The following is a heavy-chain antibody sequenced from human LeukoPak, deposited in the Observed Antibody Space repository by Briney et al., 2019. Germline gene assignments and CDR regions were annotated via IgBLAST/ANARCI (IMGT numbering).Heavy chain of an antibody. CDR1: GFTFSSYG. D-gene: IGHD1-14*01. V-gene: IGHV3-23*01. Sequence: GGTLRLSCAASGFTFSSYGMSWVRQAPGKGLEWVSTISNSDGSTYYADSVKGRFTISRDNSENTLYLQMNSLRAEDTAVYYCAKATGYLLWGQGTLVTVSS. J-gene: IGHJ4*02. CDR2: ISNSDGST. CDR3: AKATGYLL.